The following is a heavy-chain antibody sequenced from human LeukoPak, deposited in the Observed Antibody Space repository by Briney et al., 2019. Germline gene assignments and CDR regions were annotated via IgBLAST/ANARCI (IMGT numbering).Heavy chain of an antibody. CDR1: GGSISSSSYY. Sequence: PSETLSLTCTVSGGSISSSSYYWGWIRQPPGKGLEWIGSIYYSASTYYNPSLKSRVTISVDTSKNQFSLKLSSVTAADTAVYYCARQGWSLPQKDFNYDILTGFASGSLEGVYYFDYWGQGTLVTVSS. CDR3: ARQGWSLPQKDFNYDILTGFASGSLEGVYYFDY. J-gene: IGHJ4*02. D-gene: IGHD3-9*01. CDR2: IYYSAST. V-gene: IGHV4-39*01.